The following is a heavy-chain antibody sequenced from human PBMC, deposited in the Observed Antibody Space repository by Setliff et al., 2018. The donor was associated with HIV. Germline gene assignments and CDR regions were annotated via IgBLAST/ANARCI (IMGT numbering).Heavy chain of an antibody. V-gene: IGHV4-34*01. CDR1: GGSFSGYY. D-gene: IGHD1-26*01. J-gene: IGHJ4*02. Sequence: PSETLSLTCAVYGGSFSGYYWSWIRQPPGKGLEWIGEINHSGSTNYNPSLKSRVTISVDTSKNQFSLKLSSVTAADTAVYYCARGISAGRFKTYFFDSWGQGTLVTVSS. CDR2: INHSGST. CDR3: ARGISAGRFKTYFFDS.